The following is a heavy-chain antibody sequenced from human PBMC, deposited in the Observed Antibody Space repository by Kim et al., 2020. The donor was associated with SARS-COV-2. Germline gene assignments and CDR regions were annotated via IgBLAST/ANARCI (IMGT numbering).Heavy chain of an antibody. J-gene: IGHJ4*02. D-gene: IGHD1-1*01. CDR3: TRGGRPGVRTDY. CDR1: GFTFSSQS. CDR2: ISAASDYI. V-gene: IGHV3-21*01. Sequence: GGSLRLSCAASGFTFSSQSMNWVHQAPGKGLEWVSSISAASDYIFYADSVKGRFTISRDNAKRSLFLQMNSLRAEDTALYYCTRGGRPGVRTDYWGQGTLVAVSS.